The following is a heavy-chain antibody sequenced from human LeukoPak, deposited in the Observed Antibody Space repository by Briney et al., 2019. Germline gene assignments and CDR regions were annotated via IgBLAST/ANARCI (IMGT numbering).Heavy chain of an antibody. CDR1: GITLSNYG. Sequence: GGSLRLSCEVSGITLSNYGMSWVRQAPGKGLEWVAGVSGSGGGTNYADSVKGRFTISRDNSQNTLYLQMNSLRAEDTAVHLCAKRGVVIRVILVGFHKEAYYFDSWGQGALVTVSS. J-gene: IGHJ4*02. CDR2: VSGSGGGT. V-gene: IGHV3-23*01. D-gene: IGHD3-22*01. CDR3: AKRGVVIRVILVGFHKEAYYFDS.